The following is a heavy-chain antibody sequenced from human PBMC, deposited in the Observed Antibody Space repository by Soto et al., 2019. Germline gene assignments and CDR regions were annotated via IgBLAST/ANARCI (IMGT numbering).Heavy chain of an antibody. CDR2: IINILGIA. CDR1: GGTFISYT. CDR3: ARGGNSSSSSCSYYCCMDV. Sequence: QVQLVQSGAEVKKPGSSVKVSRKASGGTFISYTISWVRQAPGQGLEWMGRIINILGIANYTQKFQGRVTITADKSTNRAYMELSSLRSEDTAVYYCARGGNSSSSSCSYYCCMDVWGKGTTVTVSS. V-gene: IGHV1-69*02. J-gene: IGHJ6*03. D-gene: IGHD6-6*01.